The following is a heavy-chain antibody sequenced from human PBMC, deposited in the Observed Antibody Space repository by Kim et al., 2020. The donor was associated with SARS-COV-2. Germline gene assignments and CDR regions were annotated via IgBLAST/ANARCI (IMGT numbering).Heavy chain of an antibody. CDR2: IRGGGGSP. CDR1: GFTFNNYA. V-gene: IGHV3-23*01. Sequence: GGSLRPSCVAAGFTFNNYALTWVHQAQGKRLESASPIRGGGGSPTDGASVKGRFSISRDNSNNTLDLQMNTPIVAVTSLSYCAKESRNWY. D-gene: IGHD6-13*01. J-gene: IGHJ2*01. CDR3: AKESRNWY.